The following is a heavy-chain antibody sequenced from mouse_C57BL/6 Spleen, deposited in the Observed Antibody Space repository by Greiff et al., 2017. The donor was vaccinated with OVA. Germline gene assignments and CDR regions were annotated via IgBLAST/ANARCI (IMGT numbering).Heavy chain of an antibody. D-gene: IGHD3-3*01. CDR3: ARGDGYYAMDY. J-gene: IGHJ4*01. V-gene: IGHV5-6*01. CDR2: ISSGGSYT. CDR1: GFTFSSYG. Sequence: EVQRVESGGDLVKPGGSLKLSCAASGFTFSSYGMSWVRQTPDKRLEWVATISSGGSYTYYPDSVKGRFTISRDNAKNTLYLQMSSLKSEDTAMYYCARGDGYYAMDYWGQGTSVTVSS.